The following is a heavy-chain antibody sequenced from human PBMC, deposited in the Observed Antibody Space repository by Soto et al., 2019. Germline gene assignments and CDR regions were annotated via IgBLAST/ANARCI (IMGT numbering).Heavy chain of an antibody. CDR1: GGSISSYY. J-gene: IGHJ5*02. CDR2: IYYSGST. V-gene: IGHV4-59*01. Sequence: SETLSLTCTVSGGSISSYYWSWIRQPPGKGLEWIGYIYYSGSTNYNPSLKSRVTISVDTSKNQFSLKLSSVTAADTAVYYCARGYGYYEPPDLYNWFYPWGKGTLVPVSS. CDR3: ARGYGYYEPPDLYNWFYP. D-gene: IGHD4-17*01.